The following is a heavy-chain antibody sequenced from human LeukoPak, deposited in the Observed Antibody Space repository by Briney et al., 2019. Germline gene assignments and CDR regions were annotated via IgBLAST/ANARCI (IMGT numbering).Heavy chain of an antibody. V-gene: IGHV4-59*11. CDR1: GGSISSHY. J-gene: IGHJ4*02. CDR2: IYYSGST. CDR3: ARATKVDLVFDY. Sequence: PSETLSLTCTVSGGSISSHYWSWIRQPPGKGLEWIGYIYYSGSTNHNPSLKSRVTISVDTSKNQLSLKLSSVTAADAAVYYCARATKVDLVFDYWGQGTLVTVSS. D-gene: IGHD5-12*01.